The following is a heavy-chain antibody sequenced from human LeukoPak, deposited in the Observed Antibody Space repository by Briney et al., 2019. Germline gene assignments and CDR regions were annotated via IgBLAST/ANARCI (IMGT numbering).Heavy chain of an antibody. D-gene: IGHD5/OR15-5a*01. Sequence: PSETLSLTCTVSGGSISSSTYYWGWIRQPPGKGLEWIGSIFYSGRTYYNPSLKSRVTMSVDTSKNQFSLRLTSVTAADTAVYFCATLVSTRYYFDYWGQGTLVTVSS. CDR2: IFYSGRT. V-gene: IGHV4-39*07. CDR3: ATLVSTRYYFDY. J-gene: IGHJ4*02. CDR1: GGSISSSTYY.